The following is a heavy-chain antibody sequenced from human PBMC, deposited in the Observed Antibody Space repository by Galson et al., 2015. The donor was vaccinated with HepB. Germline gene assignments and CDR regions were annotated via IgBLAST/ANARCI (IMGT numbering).Heavy chain of an antibody. CDR3: AKGGLTMVRGVHGPYGMDV. Sequence: SLRLSCAASGFTFDDYTMHWVRQAPGKGLEWVSLISWDGGSTYYADSVKGRFTISRDNSKNSLYLQMNSLRTEDTALYYCAKGGLTMVRGVHGPYGMDVWGQGTTVTVSS. J-gene: IGHJ6*02. CDR1: GFTFDDYT. D-gene: IGHD3-10*01. CDR2: ISWDGGST. V-gene: IGHV3-43*01.